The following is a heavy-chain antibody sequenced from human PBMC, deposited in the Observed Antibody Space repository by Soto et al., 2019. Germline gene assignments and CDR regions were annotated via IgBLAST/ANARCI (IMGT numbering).Heavy chain of an antibody. V-gene: IGHV3-48*01. J-gene: IGHJ4*02. Sequence: EVQLVESGGGLVQPGGSLRLSCAASGFTFSSSSMNWVRQAPGKGLEWVSYISRTSSTIYYADSVKGRFTISRDNAKNSLYLQMNSLRAEDTAVYYCARDPPLCHTSCYDYWGQGTLVAVSS. CDR3: ARDPPLCHTSCYDY. CDR1: GFTFSSSS. D-gene: IGHD2-2*01. CDR2: ISRTSSTI.